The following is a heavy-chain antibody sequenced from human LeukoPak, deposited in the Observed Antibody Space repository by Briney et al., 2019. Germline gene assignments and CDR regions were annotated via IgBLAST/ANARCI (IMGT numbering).Heavy chain of an antibody. Sequence: ASVKLSRKVSGYTLTELSMHWVRQAPGKGIGWMGGFDPEDGETIYAQKFQSRVTMTEDTTTDTAYMELSSLRSEDTAVYYCATEPIAAAGTEYWFDPWGQGTLVTVSS. CDR2: FDPEDGET. D-gene: IGHD6-13*01. CDR3: ATEPIAAAGTEYWFDP. CDR1: GYTLTELS. J-gene: IGHJ5*02. V-gene: IGHV1-24*01.